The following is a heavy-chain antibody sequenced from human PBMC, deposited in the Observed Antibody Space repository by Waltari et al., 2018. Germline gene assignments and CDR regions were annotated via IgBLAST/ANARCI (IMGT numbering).Heavy chain of an antibody. D-gene: IGHD6-13*01. CDR2: INSSSCTI. CDR3: AREGIANFDI. CDR1: GFTFSSYS. V-gene: IGHV3-48*04. J-gene: IGHJ3*02. Sequence: EVQLVESGGGLVQPGGSLRLSCAASGFTFSSYSMNWVRQAPGKGLDGVSYINSSSCTIYYADTVKGRFTISRDNAKNSLYLQMNSLRAEDTAVYYCAREGIANFDIWGQGTMVTVSS.